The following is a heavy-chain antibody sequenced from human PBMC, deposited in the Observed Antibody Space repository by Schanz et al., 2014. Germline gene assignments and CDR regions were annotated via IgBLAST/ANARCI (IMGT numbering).Heavy chain of an antibody. CDR2: ISGSGVST. D-gene: IGHD3-22*01. J-gene: IGHJ6*02. CDR3: AKIRYDSSGYYLPYYGMDV. CDR1: GFSFSSYA. V-gene: IGHV3-23*04. Sequence: EVQLVESGGGLVQPGGSLRLSCAASGFSFSSYAINWVRQAPGKGLEWVSSISGSGVSTYYADSVKGRFTISRDNSRNMLYLQMNSLRGEDTAVYYCAKIRYDSSGYYLPYYGMDVWGQGTTVTVSS.